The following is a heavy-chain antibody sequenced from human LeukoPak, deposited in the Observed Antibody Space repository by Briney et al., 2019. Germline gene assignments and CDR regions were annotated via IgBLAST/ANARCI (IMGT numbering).Heavy chain of an antibody. Sequence: GGSLRLSCVASGFTFSSYSMNWVRQAPGKGLEWVSSISSSSSYIYYADSVKGRFTISRDNAKNSLYLQMNSLRAEDTAVYYCARPTLGGSGGWYFDYWGQGTLVTVSS. J-gene: IGHJ4*02. CDR2: ISSSSSYI. V-gene: IGHV3-21*01. CDR1: GFTFSSYS. D-gene: IGHD6-19*01. CDR3: ARPTLGGSGGWYFDY.